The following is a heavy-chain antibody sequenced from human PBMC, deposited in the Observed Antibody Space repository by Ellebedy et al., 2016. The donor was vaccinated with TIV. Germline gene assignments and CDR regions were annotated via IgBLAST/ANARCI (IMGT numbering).Heavy chain of an antibody. V-gene: IGHV4-34*01. Sequence: MPSETLSLTCAVSGASSSGYSSNWVLHPPGKGLEWIGEIHHSGITKYNPSLTSQVPMSVDTSNNPFSLRVSSWTAADTDVYYCANGDYYSMDVWGQGTTVTVSS. CDR3: ANGDYYSMDV. CDR2: IHHSGIT. CDR1: GASSSGYS. J-gene: IGHJ6*02.